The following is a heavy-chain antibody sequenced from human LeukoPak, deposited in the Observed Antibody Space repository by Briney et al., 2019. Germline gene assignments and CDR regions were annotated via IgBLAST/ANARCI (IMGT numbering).Heavy chain of an antibody. CDR2: IKPDESEK. D-gene: IGHD3-9*01. J-gene: IGHJ4*02. CDR1: KFTFSNYW. CDR3: TRVRVTGYSNFAY. Sequence: GGSLRLSCAASKFTFSNYWMSWVRQAPGKGLEWVANIKPDESEKYYVDSVKGRFTISRDNARNSFYLQMDDLRAEDTAVYYCTRVRVTGYSNFAYWGQGTLVTVSS. V-gene: IGHV3-7*01.